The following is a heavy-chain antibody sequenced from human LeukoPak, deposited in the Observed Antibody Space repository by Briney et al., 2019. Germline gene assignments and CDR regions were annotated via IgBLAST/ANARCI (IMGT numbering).Heavy chain of an antibody. D-gene: IGHD3-22*01. J-gene: IGHJ4*02. V-gene: IGHV3-74*01. CDR2: INSDGSST. CDR3: AKGDGDYDSRTLDY. Sequence: PGGSLRLSCAASGFTFSSYWMHWVRQAPGKGLGWVSRINSDGSSTSYADSVKGRFTISRDNAKNTLYLQMNSLKAEDTAVYYCAKGDGDYDSRTLDYWGQGTLVTVSS. CDR1: GFTFSSYW.